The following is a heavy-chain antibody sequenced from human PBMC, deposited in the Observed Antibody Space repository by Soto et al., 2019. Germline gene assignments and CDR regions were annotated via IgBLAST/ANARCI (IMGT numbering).Heavy chain of an antibody. V-gene: IGHV1-8*01. J-gene: IGHJ6*03. CDR2: MNPNSGNT. Sequence: QVQLVQSGAEVKKPGASVKVSCKASGYTFTNYDLNWVRQAAGQGLEWMGWMNPNSGNTDYARELQGRLTLTSNTCISTAYMELSSVTSVDTAVYYCVVGYCSSTSCHDRYYSYYMDVWGKGTTVTVSS. CDR3: VVGYCSSTSCHDRYYSYYMDV. D-gene: IGHD2-2*03. CDR1: GYTFTNYD.